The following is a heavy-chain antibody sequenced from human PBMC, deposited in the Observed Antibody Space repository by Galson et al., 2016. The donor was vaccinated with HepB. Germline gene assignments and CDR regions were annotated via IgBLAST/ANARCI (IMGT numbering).Heavy chain of an antibody. CDR2: IGTAGDT. D-gene: IGHD2-2*02. CDR1: GFTFSWYD. CDR3: VRGLPISTAIV. V-gene: IGHV3-13*04. J-gene: IGHJ6*02. Sequence: LRLSCAGSGFTFSWYDLHWVRQHIGKGLEWVSGIGTAGDTYYLDSVKGRFTISRENAKNSFYLQMDSLRVGDTAVYYCVRGLPISTAIVWGQGTTVTVSS.